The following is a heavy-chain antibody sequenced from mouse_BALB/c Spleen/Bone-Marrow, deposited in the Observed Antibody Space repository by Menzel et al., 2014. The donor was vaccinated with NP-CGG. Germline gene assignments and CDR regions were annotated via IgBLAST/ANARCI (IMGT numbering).Heavy chain of an antibody. CDR2: IYPGDFNT. CDR1: GYTFTSYY. Sequence: QVQLQQPGPELVKPGASVRISCKASGYTFTSYYIHWVRQRPGQGLEWIGWIYPGDFNTKFNEKFKGKATLTADKSSSTASTQLSSLTSEDSAVYFCARKSQRAYDSMNYWGQGTSVTVSS. CDR3: ARKSQRAYDSMNY. J-gene: IGHJ4*01. D-gene: IGHD2-4*01. V-gene: IGHV1S56*01.